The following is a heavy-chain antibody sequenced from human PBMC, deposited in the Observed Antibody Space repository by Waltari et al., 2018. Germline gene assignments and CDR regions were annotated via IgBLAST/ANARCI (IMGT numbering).Heavy chain of an antibody. V-gene: IGHV3-7*01. Sequence: EVHVVESGGGLVQPGGSLRLSCAASGFTFHSFWMSWVRQAPGKGLEWVASINQDGSYTYYLDSVKGRCIISRDNAENSLFRQMSSLSAEDTAVYSCATTLFRTQRGDGVDVWGQGTTVIVSS. J-gene: IGHJ6*02. CDR3: ATTLFRTQRGDGVDV. D-gene: IGHD5-18*01. CDR2: INQDGSYT. CDR1: GFTFHSFW.